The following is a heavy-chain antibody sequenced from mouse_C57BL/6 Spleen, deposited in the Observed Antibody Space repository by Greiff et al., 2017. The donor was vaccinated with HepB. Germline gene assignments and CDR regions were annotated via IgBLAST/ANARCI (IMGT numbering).Heavy chain of an antibody. Sequence: EVKLMESGEGLVKPGGSLKLSCAASGFTFSSYAMSWVRQTPEKRLEWVAYISSGGDYIYYADTVKGRFTISRDNARNTLYLQMSSLKSEDTAMYYCTREEGWYFDVWGTGTTVTVSS. J-gene: IGHJ1*03. V-gene: IGHV5-9-1*02. CDR2: ISSGGDYI. CDR3: TREEGWYFDV. CDR1: GFTFSSYA.